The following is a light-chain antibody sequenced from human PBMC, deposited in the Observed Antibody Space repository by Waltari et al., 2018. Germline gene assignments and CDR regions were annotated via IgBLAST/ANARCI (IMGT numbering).Light chain of an antibody. CDR2: DVN. CDR3: SSYTSSNTLV. Sequence: QSALTQPASVSGSPGPSITISCTGTSRDVGAYNYVSWYQQHPGKAPKLMIYDVNKRPSGVSNRFSGSKSGNTASLTISGLQAEDEADYYCSSYTSSNTLVFGGGTKLTVL. J-gene: IGLJ3*02. V-gene: IGLV2-14*01. CDR1: SRDVGAYNY.